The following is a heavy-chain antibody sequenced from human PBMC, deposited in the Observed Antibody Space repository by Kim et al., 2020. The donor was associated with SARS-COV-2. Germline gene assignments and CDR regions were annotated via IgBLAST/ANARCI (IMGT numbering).Heavy chain of an antibody. D-gene: IGHD3-10*01. J-gene: IGHJ4*02. CDR1: GFTFSSYG. Sequence: GGSLRLSCAASGFTFSSYGMHWVRQAPGKGLEWVAVIWYDGSNKYYADSVKGRFTISRDNSKNTLYLQMNSLRAEDTAVYYCARDDRVRGVSRTVLVDYWGQGTLVTVSS. V-gene: IGHV3-33*01. CDR3: ARDDRVRGVSRTVLVDY. CDR2: IWYDGSNK.